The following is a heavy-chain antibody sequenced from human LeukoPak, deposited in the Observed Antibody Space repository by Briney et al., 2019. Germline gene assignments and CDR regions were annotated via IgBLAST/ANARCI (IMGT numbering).Heavy chain of an antibody. J-gene: IGHJ4*02. V-gene: IGHV4-61*02. Sequence: SQTLSHTCTVSGGSISSGSYYWSWIRQPAGKGLEWIGRIYTSGSTNYNPSLKSRVTISVDTSKNQFSLKLSSVTAADTAVYYCARGTVGSRGFDYWGQGTLVTVSS. CDR3: ARGTVGSRGFDY. CDR2: IYTSGST. D-gene: IGHD1-26*01. CDR1: GGSISSGSYY.